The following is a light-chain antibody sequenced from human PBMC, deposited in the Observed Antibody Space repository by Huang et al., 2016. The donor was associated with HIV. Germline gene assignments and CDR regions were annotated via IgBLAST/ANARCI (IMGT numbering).Light chain of an antibody. J-gene: IGKJ2*01. CDR1: QDISNF. CDR3: QQYDDFPYT. CDR2: DAS. V-gene: IGKV1-33*01. Sequence: DIQMTQSPSSLSASVGDRVTINCQASQDISNFLIWYQQKPGRAPKLLIYDASILETGVPSRFSGRGSGTDFRLTIRSLQPEDLGTYFCQQYDDFPYTFGQGTRLELK.